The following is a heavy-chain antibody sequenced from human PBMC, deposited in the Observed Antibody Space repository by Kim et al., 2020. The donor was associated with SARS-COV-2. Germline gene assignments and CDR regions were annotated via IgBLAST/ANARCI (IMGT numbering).Heavy chain of an antibody. J-gene: IGHJ6*02. CDR3: ARPHTPYGDYGMDV. CDR2: IYPGDSDT. CDR1: GYSFTGFW. V-gene: IGHV5-51*01. Sequence: GESLKISCKGSGYSFTGFWIAWVRQMPGKGLEWMGIIYPGDSDTRYSPSFQGQVTISADKSISTAYLQWSSLKDSDTAMYYCARPHTPYGDYGMDVWGQGTTVTVSS. D-gene: IGHD4-17*01.